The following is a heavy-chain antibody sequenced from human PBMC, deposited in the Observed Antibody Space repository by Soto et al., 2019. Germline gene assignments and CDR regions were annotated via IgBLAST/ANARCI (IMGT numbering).Heavy chain of an antibody. Sequence: PGGSLRLSCAASGFTFSSYEKNWVRQAPGKWLAWFSYISRSGSTIDYADFVRGRFTISRNNAKNSLYRHMNSLRAEDTAFYYCARVRACKYPLLRYSYYGMDVGGQGTTVTVSS. J-gene: IGHJ6*02. D-gene: IGHD2-2*01. V-gene: IGHV3-48*03. CDR2: ISRSGSTI. CDR3: ARVRACKYPLLRYSYYGMDV. CDR1: GFTFSSYE.